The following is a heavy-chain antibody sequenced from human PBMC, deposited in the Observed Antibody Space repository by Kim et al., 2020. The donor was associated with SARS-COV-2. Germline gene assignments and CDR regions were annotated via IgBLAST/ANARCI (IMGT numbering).Heavy chain of an antibody. CDR1: GYTFTGYY. CDR2: INPNSGGT. Sequence: ASVKVSCKASGYTFTGYYMHWVRQAPGQGLEWMGWINPNSGGTNYAQKFQGRVTMTRDTSIRTAYMELSRLRSDDTAVYYWARDRSVGFLEGVVRAYGMD. D-gene: IGHD3-3*01. V-gene: IGHV1-2*02. J-gene: IGHJ6*01. CDR3: ARDRSVGFLEGVVRAYGMD.